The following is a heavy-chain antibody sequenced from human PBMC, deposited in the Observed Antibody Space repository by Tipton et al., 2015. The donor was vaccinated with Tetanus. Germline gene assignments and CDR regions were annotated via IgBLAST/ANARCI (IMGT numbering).Heavy chain of an antibody. CDR1: GGSISSGGYY. CDR2: IYYSGST. D-gene: IGHD3-10*01. V-gene: IGHV4-31*03. J-gene: IGHJ4*02. Sequence: TLSLTCTVSGGSISSGGYYWSWIRQHPGKGLEWIGYIYYSGSTYYNPSPKSRVTISVDTSKNQFSLKLSSVTAADTAVYYCARTYYYGSGSYGGLDYWGQGTLVPVSS. CDR3: ARTYYYGSGSYGGLDY.